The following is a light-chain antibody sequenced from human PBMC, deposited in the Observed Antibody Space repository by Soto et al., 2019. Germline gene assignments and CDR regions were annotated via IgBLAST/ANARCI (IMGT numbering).Light chain of an antibody. J-gene: IGKJ5*01. V-gene: IGKV1-39*01. CDR3: KQSYSTRIT. CDR2: AAS. Sequence: DIQMTQSPSSLSASVGDRVTITCRASQSISSYLNWYQQKPGKAPKLLIYAASSLQSGVPSRFSGSGSGTDFKLPISSLQPEDFATYYCKQSYSTRITFGQGTRLEIK. CDR1: QSISSY.